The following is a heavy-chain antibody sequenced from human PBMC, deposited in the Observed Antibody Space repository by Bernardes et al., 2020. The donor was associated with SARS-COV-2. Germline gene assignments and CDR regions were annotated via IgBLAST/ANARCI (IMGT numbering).Heavy chain of an antibody. CDR3: ARVQYSSSFSSIHVYYYGMDV. J-gene: IGHJ6*02. CDR2: IIPIFGTA. D-gene: IGHD6-6*01. CDR1: GGTFSSYA. V-gene: IGHV1-69*13. Sequence: SVKVSCKASGGTFSSYAISWVRQAPGQGLEWMGGIIPIFGTANYAQKFQGRVTITADESTSTAYMELSSLRSEDTAVYYCARVQYSSSFSSIHVYYYGMDVWGQGTTVTVSS.